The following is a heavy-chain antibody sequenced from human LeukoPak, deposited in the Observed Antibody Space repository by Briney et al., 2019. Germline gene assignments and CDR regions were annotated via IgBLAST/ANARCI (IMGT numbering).Heavy chain of an antibody. J-gene: IGHJ4*02. Sequence: GGSLRLSCAASGFTFSDYAMHWVRQAPGKGLEWVAVISKDGSDKYYPGSVRDRFTISRDNSKNTIYLQMDSLRAEDTAIYYCARDYWWNYDYWGQGTLVTVSS. CDR3: ARDYWWNYDY. D-gene: IGHD1-7*01. CDR2: ISKDGSDK. CDR1: GFTFSDYA. V-gene: IGHV3-30-3*01.